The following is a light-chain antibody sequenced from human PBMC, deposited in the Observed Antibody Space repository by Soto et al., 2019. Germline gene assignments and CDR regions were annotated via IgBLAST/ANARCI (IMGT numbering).Light chain of an antibody. Sequence: QSVLTQPPSASGTPGQRVTLSCSGSSSNIGNNYVFWYQQRPGTAPKLLIYRNNQRPSGVPDRFSGSKSGTSASLAISGLRSGDETNYYCTTWDDSLSGVVFGGGTKVTVL. CDR3: TTWDDSLSGVV. CDR2: RNN. J-gene: IGLJ2*01. CDR1: SSNIGNNY. V-gene: IGLV1-47*01.